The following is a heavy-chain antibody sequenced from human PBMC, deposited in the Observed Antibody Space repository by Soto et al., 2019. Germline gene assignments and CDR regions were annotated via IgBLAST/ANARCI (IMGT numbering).Heavy chain of an antibody. V-gene: IGHV2-5*01. D-gene: IGHD5-18*01. J-gene: IGHJ4*02. CDR1: GFSITSSGVT. CDR3: AHSGYIYGLGAFDS. Sequence: SGSTLVNPTQTLTLTCTFSGFSITSSGVTVGWIRQPPGKALEWLALIDWNDDKRYSPSLKSRLTITKDTSKNQVVLTMTNMGPVDTAPYFCAHSGYIYGLGAFDSWGQGTLVTVSS. CDR2: IDWNDDK.